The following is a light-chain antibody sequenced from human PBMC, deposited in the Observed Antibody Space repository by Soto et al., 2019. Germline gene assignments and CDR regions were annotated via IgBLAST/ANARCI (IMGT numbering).Light chain of an antibody. CDR3: QQYNHWPYT. CDR2: GAS. Sequence: EIVMTQSPATLSVSPGEGATLSCRASQSVYSNLAWYQQKPGQPPRLLIYGASPKTTGIPARFSGSGSGTDFTFTIRSLQSEDFAAYYCQQYNHWPYTFGPGTKVDIK. J-gene: IGKJ3*01. CDR1: QSVYSN. V-gene: IGKV3-15*01.